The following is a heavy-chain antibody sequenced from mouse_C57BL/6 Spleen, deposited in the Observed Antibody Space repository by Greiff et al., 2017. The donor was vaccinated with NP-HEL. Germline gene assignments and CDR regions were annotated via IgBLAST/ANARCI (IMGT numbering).Heavy chain of an antibody. D-gene: IGHD4-1*02. J-gene: IGHJ2*01. CDR1: GYAFSSSW. CDR3: ARSPTGSYFDY. CDR2: IYPGDGDT. Sequence: QVQLQQSGPELVKPGASVKISCKASGYAFSSSWMNWVKQRPGKGLEWIGRIYPGDGDTNYNQKFKGKSTLTVDKSSSTAYMQLSSLTSEDSAVYYCARSPTGSYFDYWGQGTTLTVSS. V-gene: IGHV1-82*01.